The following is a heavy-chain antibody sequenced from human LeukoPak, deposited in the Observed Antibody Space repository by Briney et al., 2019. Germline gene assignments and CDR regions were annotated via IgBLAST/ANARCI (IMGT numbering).Heavy chain of an antibody. V-gene: IGHV3-23*05. CDR2: ITNSGGTT. CDR3: VRGMDYNAFDI. D-gene: IGHD3-10*01. J-gene: IGHJ3*02. CDR1: GFTFSYYA. Sequence: GGSLRLSCAASGFTFSYYAMSWVRQAPGKGLQWVSSITNSGGTTNYADSVKGRFTISRDNAKNTLYLQMNSLRADDTAVYYCVRGMDYNAFDIWGQGTMVTVSS.